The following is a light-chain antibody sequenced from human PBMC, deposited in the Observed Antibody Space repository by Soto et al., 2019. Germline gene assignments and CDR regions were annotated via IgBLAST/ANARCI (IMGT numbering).Light chain of an antibody. J-gene: IGKJ2*03. Sequence: EIVLTQSPGTLSLSPGERVTLSCRASQSVNTNCFAWYQQKPGQAPRLLIYATFSRATGIPDRFSGSGSGTDFTLTISRLEPEDFAMYYCQQYGDGNSPRYSFVQWTKLEIK. V-gene: IGKV3-20*01. CDR2: ATF. CDR1: QSVNTNC. CDR3: QQYGDGNSPRYS.